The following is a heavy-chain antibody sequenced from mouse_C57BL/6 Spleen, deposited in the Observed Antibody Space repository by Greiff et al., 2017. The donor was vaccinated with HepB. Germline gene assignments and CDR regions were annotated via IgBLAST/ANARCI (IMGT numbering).Heavy chain of an antibody. D-gene: IGHD1-1*01. CDR2: IYPRSGNT. CDR3: ARQGLGDYYGSSYYAMDY. CDR1: GYTFTSYG. Sequence: QVQLKESGAELARPGASVKLSCKASGYTFTSYGISWVKQRTGQGLEWIGEIYPRSGNTYYNEKFKGKATLTADKSSSTAYMELRSLTSEDSAVYFCARQGLGDYYGSSYYAMDYWGQGTSVTVSS. J-gene: IGHJ4*01. V-gene: IGHV1-81*01.